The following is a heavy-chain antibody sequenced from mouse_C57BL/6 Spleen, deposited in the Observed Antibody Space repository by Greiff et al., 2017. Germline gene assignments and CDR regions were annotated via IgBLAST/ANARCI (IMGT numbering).Heavy chain of an antibody. Sequence: QVQLQQSGAELVKPGASVKLSCKASGYTFTSYWMHWVKQRPGQGLEWIGMIHPNSGSTNYNEKFKSKATLTVDKSSSTAYMQLSSLTSEDSAVYYCARSNSSGYVLYFDYWGQGTTLTVSS. V-gene: IGHV1-64*01. CDR2: IHPNSGST. CDR3: ARSNSSGYVLYFDY. D-gene: IGHD3-2*02. J-gene: IGHJ2*01. CDR1: GYTFTSYW.